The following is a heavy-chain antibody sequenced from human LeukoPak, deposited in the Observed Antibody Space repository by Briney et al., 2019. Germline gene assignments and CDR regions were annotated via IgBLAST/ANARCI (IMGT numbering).Heavy chain of an antibody. J-gene: IGHJ2*01. CDR3: ARVATNWGSPSGYFDL. Sequence: SETLSLTCTVSGGSISSYYWSWIRQPPGKGLEWIGYIYYSGSTNYNPSLKSRVTISVDPSKNQFSLKLSSVTAADTAVYYCARVATNWGSPSGYFDLWGRGTLVTVSS. CDR2: IYYSGST. CDR1: GGSISSYY. D-gene: IGHD7-27*01. V-gene: IGHV4-59*01.